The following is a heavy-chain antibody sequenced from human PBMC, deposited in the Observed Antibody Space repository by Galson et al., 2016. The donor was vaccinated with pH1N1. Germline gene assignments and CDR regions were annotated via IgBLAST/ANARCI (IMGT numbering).Heavy chain of an antibody. J-gene: IGHJ2*01. CDR2: IIPIFNTA. CDR1: GYTFTDYA. D-gene: IGHD3-22*01. V-gene: IGHV1-69*13. Sequence: SVKVSCKASGYTFTDYAIYWLRQAPRQGLEWMGGIIPIFNTAKYAQNFQGRVTITADESTTTAYMELTSLRSEDTAMYFCAREDYYDTDLSDWYFDLWGRGTLLTVSS. CDR3: AREDYYDTDLSDWYFDL.